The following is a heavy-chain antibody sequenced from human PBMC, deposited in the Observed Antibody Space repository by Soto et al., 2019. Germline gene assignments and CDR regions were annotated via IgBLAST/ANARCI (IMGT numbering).Heavy chain of an antibody. D-gene: IGHD1-26*01. Sequence: QVQLVESGGGVVQPGKSLGLSCAASGITFSVYAMHWVRQAPGKGLEWVASISYDGTSRFYADSVHGRFTISRDNPRNTLHMQMNSLSAEETAIYYCAACILWDYFDFGGQGVLVTVSS. CDR1: GITFSVYA. V-gene: IGHV3-30*03. CDR3: AACILWDYFDF. J-gene: IGHJ4*02. CDR2: ISYDGTSR.